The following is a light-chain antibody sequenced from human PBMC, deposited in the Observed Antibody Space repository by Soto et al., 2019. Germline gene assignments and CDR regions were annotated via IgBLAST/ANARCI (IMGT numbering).Light chain of an antibody. CDR2: GAS. V-gene: IGKV3-20*01. CDR1: TSVGSIY. Sequence: DIVLTQSQGTLSLSPGERATLSCRASTSVGSIYLACYQQKPGQAPRLLIHGASNRASGIPDRFSGSGSGTDFSLTISRLEPEDFAVYYCQQYGSSPRTFGQGTKVEIK. J-gene: IGKJ1*01. CDR3: QQYGSSPRT.